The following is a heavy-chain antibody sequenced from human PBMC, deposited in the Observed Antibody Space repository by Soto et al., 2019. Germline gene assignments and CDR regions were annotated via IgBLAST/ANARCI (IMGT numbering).Heavy chain of an antibody. CDR1: GFSFRNAW. CDR2: IKKDGSEK. Sequence: GGSLRLSCAASGFSFRNAWMSWVRQAPGKGLEWVAKIKKDGSEKYYVDSVKGRFTISRDNAKNSLYLQMDSLRAEDTAVYYCARDKKPFNWSPSILKSYYYGMDVWGQGTTVTVSS. CDR3: ARDKKPFNWSPSILKSYYYGMDV. J-gene: IGHJ6*02. V-gene: IGHV3-7*01. D-gene: IGHD1-1*01.